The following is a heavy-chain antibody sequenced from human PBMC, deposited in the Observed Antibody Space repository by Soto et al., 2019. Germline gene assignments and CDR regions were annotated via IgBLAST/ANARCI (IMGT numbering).Heavy chain of an antibody. V-gene: IGHV3-30*04. Sequence: GGSLRLSCAASGFTFRTYAMHWVRQAPCKGLEWVAVISYDGSNTYYADSVKGRFTISRDNSKNTLYVQMNSLRTEDSAVYYCARDSETNGYSYDYFDYWAQGTLVTVSS. CDR3: ARDSETNGYSYDYFDY. CDR1: GFTFRTYA. D-gene: IGHD5-18*01. CDR2: ISYDGSNT. J-gene: IGHJ4*02.